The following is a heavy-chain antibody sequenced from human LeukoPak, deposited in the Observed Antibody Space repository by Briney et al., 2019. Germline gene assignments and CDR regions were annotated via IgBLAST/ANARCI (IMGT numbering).Heavy chain of an antibody. J-gene: IGHJ4*02. CDR2: INHNSGGT. V-gene: IGHV1-2*02. CDR3: ARASSPYSSSWYYFDY. D-gene: IGHD6-13*01. Sequence: ASVKVSCKASGYTFTGYYMQWVRPAPGQGLEWMGWINHNSGGTNYAQKFPGRVTMTRDTSITTAYMELSRLRSADTAVNYCARASSPYSSSWYYFDYWGQGTLVTVSS. CDR1: GYTFTGYY.